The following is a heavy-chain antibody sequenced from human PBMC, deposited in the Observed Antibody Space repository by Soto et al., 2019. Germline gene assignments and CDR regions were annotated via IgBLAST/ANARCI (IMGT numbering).Heavy chain of an antibody. J-gene: IGHJ4*01. V-gene: IGHV3-53*01. Sequence: EVRLVESGGGLTQPGGSLRLSCLVSGFAVTTNYMGWVRQAPGRGLEWVAVMYPGGDIHYSDSVKGRFTISRDTSENTLSLRLYRLTGEDTAVYFCVSRIPAWVFDYWGQGTLVTVSP. CDR2: MYPGGDI. CDR3: VSRIPAWVFDY. CDR1: GFAVTTNY. D-gene: IGHD7-27*01.